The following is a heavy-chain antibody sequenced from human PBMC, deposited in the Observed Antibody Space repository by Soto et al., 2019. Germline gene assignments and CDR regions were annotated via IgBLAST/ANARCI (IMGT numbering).Heavy chain of an antibody. CDR3: ARWGEVSHNPGGNYYYGMDV. Sequence: QVQLVESGGGVVQTGTSLRLSGVASGFAFGNYGLHWVRQPPGKGLEWVASILYDGSDKFYADSVKGRFTVSRDDSKKTFYVQMDSLRAEDTAVYFCARWGEVSHNPGGNYYYGMDVWGQGTTVTVSS. D-gene: IGHD3-16*01. V-gene: IGHV3-30*03. CDR2: ILYDGSDK. J-gene: IGHJ6*02. CDR1: GFAFGNYG.